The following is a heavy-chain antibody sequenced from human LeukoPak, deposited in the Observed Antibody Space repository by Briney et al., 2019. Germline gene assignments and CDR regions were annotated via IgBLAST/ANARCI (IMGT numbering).Heavy chain of an antibody. Sequence: SETLSLTCTVSGYSISSGYFWGWMRQPPGKGLEWIGSIYQSETAHYNPSLKSRVTISVDKSKNQFSLKLSSVTAADTAVYYCARVAKEVVAAVDDAFDIWGQGTMVTVSS. D-gene: IGHD2-15*01. CDR1: GYSISSGYF. V-gene: IGHV4-38-2*02. CDR3: ARVAKEVVAAVDDAFDI. CDR2: IYQSETA. J-gene: IGHJ3*02.